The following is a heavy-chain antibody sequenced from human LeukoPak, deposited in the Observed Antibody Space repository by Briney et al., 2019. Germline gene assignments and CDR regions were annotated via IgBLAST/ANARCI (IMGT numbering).Heavy chain of an antibody. CDR2: IRSKAYGGTT. CDR1: GFTFGDYA. D-gene: IGHD6-13*01. J-gene: IGHJ4*02. CDR3: ARLRLYSSSWYPDY. V-gene: IGHV3-49*04. Sequence: GGSLRLSCTASGFTFGDYAMSWVRQAPGKGLEWVGFIRSKAYGGTTEYAASLKGRFTISRDDSKSIAYLQMNSLKTEDTALYYCARLRLYSSSWYPDYWGQGTLVTVSS.